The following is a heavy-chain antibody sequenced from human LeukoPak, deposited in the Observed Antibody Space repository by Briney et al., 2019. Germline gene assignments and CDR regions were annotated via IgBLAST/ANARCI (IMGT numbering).Heavy chain of an antibody. CDR2: IRYDGSNK. V-gene: IGHV3-30*02. D-gene: IGHD3-22*01. CDR3: AKGRTYYYDSSGYYWDY. Sequence: GGSLRLSCAASGFTFSSYGMHWVRQAPGKGLEWVAFIRYDGSNKYYADSVKGRFTISSDNSKNTLYLQMNSLRAEDTAVYYCAKGRTYYYDSSGYYWDYWGQGTLVTVSS. CDR1: GFTFSSYG. J-gene: IGHJ4*02.